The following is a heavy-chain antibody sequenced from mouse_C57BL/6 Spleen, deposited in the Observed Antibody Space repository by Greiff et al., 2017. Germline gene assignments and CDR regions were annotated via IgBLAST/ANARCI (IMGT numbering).Heavy chain of an antibody. J-gene: IGHJ3*01. D-gene: IGHD1-1*01. V-gene: IGHV1-59*01. CDR1: GYTFTSYW. CDR2: IDPSDSYT. Sequence: QVQLQQPGAELVRPGTSVKLSCKASGYTFTSYWMHWVKQRPGQGLEWIGVIDPSDSYTNYNQKFKGKATLTVDTSSSTAYMQLSSLTSEDSAVYYCASAYGEFAYWGQGTLVTVSA. CDR3: ASAYGEFAY.